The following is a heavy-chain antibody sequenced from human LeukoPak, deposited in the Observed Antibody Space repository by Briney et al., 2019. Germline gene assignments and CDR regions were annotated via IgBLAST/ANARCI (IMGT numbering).Heavy chain of an antibody. V-gene: IGHV4-59*01. D-gene: IGHD3-22*01. J-gene: IGHJ4*02. Sequence: SETLSLTCTVSGGSISSYYWSWIRQPPGKGLEWIGYIYYSGSTKYNPSLKSRVTISVDTSKNQFSLKLSSVTAADTAVYYCARDLTYYYDSSGYYLYYWGQGTLVTVSS. CDR1: GGSISSYY. CDR2: IYYSGST. CDR3: ARDLTYYYDSSGYYLYY.